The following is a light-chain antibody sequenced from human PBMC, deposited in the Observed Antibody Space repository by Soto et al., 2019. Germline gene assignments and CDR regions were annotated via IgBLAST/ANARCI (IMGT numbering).Light chain of an antibody. J-gene: IGLJ2*01. CDR3: QTWGTGIPVV. CDR1: SGHSSYA. CDR2: LNSDGSL. Sequence: QSVLTQSPSASASLGASVKLTCTLSSGHSSYAIAWHQQQPEKGPRYLMKLNSDGSLSKGDGIPDRFSGSSSGAERYLTISSLQSEDEADYYCQTWGTGIPVVFGGGTKLTVL. V-gene: IGLV4-69*01.